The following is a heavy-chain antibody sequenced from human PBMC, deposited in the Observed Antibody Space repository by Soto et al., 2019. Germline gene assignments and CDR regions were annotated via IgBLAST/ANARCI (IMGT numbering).Heavy chain of an antibody. CDR1: GYSFLNYG. D-gene: IGHD2-15*01. Sequence: QVQLVQSGPEVKRSGASVTVSCKTSGYSFLNYGITWVRQAPGQGLEWMGWISPKKGNTNYAQKFQGGVTLTTNASTSIVYMQLRSLKSDDTAVYYCAREHLPNCDTTSCYLPWLQPWGQGTLVAVSS. CDR2: ISPKKGNT. V-gene: IGHV1-18*01. CDR3: AREHLPNCDTTSCYLPWLQP. J-gene: IGHJ5*02.